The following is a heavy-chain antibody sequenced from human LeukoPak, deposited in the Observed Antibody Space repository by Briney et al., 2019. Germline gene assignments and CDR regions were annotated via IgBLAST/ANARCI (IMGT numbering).Heavy chain of an antibody. CDR2: ISGSGGST. Sequence: GGSLRLSCAASGFTFSSYGMSWVRQAPGKGLEWVSAISGSGGSTYYADSVKGRFTISRDNSKNTLYLQMNSLGAEDTAVYYCAKKSAEHYDSSGYYIDYWGQGTLVTVSS. J-gene: IGHJ4*02. D-gene: IGHD3-22*01. CDR3: AKKSAEHYDSSGYYIDY. CDR1: GFTFSSYG. V-gene: IGHV3-23*01.